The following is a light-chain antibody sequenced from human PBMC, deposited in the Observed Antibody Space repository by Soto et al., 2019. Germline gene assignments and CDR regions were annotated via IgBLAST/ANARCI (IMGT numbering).Light chain of an antibody. CDR3: QSYDSSLSGWV. V-gene: IGLV1-40*01. CDR2: GNI. CDR1: SSNIGAGHD. Sequence: QSVLTQPPSVSVAPGQRVTISCTGSSSNIGAGHDVHWYRQLPGTAPKLLIYGNINRPSGVPDRFSGSQSGTSTSLAITGLQAEDEADYYCQSYDSSLSGWVFGGGTKLTVL. J-gene: IGLJ2*01.